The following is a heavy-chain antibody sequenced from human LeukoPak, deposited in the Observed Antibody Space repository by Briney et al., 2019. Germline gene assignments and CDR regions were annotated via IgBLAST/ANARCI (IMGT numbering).Heavy chain of an antibody. V-gene: IGHV4-39*01. Sequence: SETLSLTCTVSDGSISSSSYYWGWIRQPPGKGLEWIGSIYYSGSTYYNPSLKSRVTISVDTSKNQFSLKLSSVTAADTAVYYCASSANSGSYYDPFDYWGQGTLVTVSS. CDR2: IYYSGST. J-gene: IGHJ4*02. D-gene: IGHD1-26*01. CDR3: ASSANSGSYYDPFDY. CDR1: DGSISSSSYY.